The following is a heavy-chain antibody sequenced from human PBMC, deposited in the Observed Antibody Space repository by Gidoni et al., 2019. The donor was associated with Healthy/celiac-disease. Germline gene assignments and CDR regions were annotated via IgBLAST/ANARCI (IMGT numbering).Heavy chain of an antibody. CDR3: AKDIVGAAAGTTGLDY. J-gene: IGHJ4*02. CDR2: ISWNSGSI. Sequence: EVQLVESGGGLVQPGRSLRLSCAASGFTFGDYAMHWVRQAPGKGLEWVSGISWNSGSIGYADSVKGRFTISRDNAKNSLYLQMNSLRAEDTALYYCAKDIVGAAAGTTGLDYWGQGTLVTVSS. D-gene: IGHD6-13*01. V-gene: IGHV3-9*01. CDR1: GFTFGDYA.